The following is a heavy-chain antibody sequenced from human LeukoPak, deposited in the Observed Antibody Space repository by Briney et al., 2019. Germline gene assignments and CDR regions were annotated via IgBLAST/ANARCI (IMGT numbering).Heavy chain of an antibody. D-gene: IGHD6-13*01. V-gene: IGHV4-59*08. CDR3: SSSSWYGGGSDY. Sequence: SETLSLTCTVSGGSISSYYWSWIRQPPGKGLEWIGYIYYSGSTNYNPSLKSRVTISVDTSKNQLSLKLSSVTAADTAVYYCSSSSWYGGGSDYWGQGTLVTVSS. CDR1: GGSISSYY. CDR2: IYYSGST. J-gene: IGHJ4*02.